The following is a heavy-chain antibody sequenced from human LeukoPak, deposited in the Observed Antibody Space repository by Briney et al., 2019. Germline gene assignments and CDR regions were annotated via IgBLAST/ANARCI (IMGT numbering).Heavy chain of an antibody. V-gene: IGHV4-31*03. J-gene: IGHJ4*02. CDR3: ARGAPPDS. Sequence: SQTLSLTCIVSGASFNTGDCYWNWIRQHPGKGLEWIGYIYNSGSTYYNPSLKSRVTISVDTSKNHFSLRLTSVTAADSAVYYCARGAPPDSWGQGTLVTVSS. CDR2: IYNSGST. CDR1: GASFNTGDCY.